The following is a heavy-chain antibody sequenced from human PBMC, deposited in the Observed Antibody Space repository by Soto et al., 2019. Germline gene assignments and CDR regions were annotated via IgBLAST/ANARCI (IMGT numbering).Heavy chain of an antibody. Sequence: SDTLSLTCTVSGGSISSGGYYWSWIRQHPGKGLEWIGYIYYSGSTYYNPSLKSRVTISVDTSKNQFSLKLSSVTAADTAVYYCARDNPITGTPTLDYWGQGTLVTVSS. CDR3: ARDNPITGTPTLDY. J-gene: IGHJ4*02. D-gene: IGHD1-20*01. V-gene: IGHV4-31*03. CDR1: GGSISSGGYY. CDR2: IYYSGST.